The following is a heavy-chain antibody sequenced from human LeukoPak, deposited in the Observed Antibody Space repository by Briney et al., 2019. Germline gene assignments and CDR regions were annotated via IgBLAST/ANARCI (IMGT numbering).Heavy chain of an antibody. Sequence: GGSLRLSCAASGFTFSSYWMHWVRQAPGKGLVWVSRINTDGSSTSYADSVKGRFTISRDNAKNTLYLQMNSLRAEDTAVYYYARDIVVVPAAPSDAFDIWGQGTMVTVSS. V-gene: IGHV3-74*01. CDR1: GFTFSSYW. CDR2: INTDGSST. J-gene: IGHJ3*02. CDR3: ARDIVVVPAAPSDAFDI. D-gene: IGHD2-2*01.